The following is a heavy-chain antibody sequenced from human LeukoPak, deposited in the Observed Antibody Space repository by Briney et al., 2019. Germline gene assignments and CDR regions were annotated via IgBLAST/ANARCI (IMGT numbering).Heavy chain of an antibody. J-gene: IGHJ2*01. V-gene: IGHV3-30-3*02. Sequence: GGSLRLSCAASGFTFSSYAMHWVRQAPGKGLEWVAVISYDGSNKYYADSVKGRFTISRDNSKNTLYLQMNSLRAEDTAVYYCAKSPHSSGYQYYWYFDLWGRGTLVTVSS. CDR1: GFTFSSYA. CDR3: AKSPHSSGYQYYWYFDL. CDR2: ISYDGSNK. D-gene: IGHD3-22*01.